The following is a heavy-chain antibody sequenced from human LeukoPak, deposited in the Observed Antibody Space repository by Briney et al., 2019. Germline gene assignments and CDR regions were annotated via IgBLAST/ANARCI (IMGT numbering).Heavy chain of an antibody. J-gene: IGHJ5*02. CDR1: GFTFSSYA. D-gene: IGHD2-2*01. CDR3: AREDCSSTSCLWENWFAP. V-gene: IGHV3-30*04. CDR2: ISYDGSNK. Sequence: PGGSLRLSCAASGFTFSSYAMHWVRQAPGKGLEWVADISYDGSNKYYADSVKGRFTISRDNSKNKPYMQMNSMRAEDTAVYYCAREDCSSTSCLWENWFAPWGQGTLVTVSS.